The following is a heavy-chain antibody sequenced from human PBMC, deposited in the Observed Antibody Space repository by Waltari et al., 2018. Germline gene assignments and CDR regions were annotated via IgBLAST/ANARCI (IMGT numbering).Heavy chain of an antibody. J-gene: IGHJ4*02. V-gene: IGHV4-34*01. CDR3: ARPGAFVASRGNRFDY. Sequence: QVQLQPWGAGLLKPSEPLSLTCAVYGGSFSGYYWSWIRQPPGKGLEWSGEINHSGSTNDNPSLKGRVIISGDTSKNQFSLKLSSVTAADTAVYFCARPGAFVASRGNRFDYWGQGTLVTVSS. CDR2: INHSGST. CDR1: GGSFSGYY. D-gene: IGHD1-1*01.